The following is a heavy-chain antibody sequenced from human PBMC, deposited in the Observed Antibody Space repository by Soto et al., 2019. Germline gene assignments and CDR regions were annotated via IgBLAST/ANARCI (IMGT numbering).Heavy chain of an antibody. CDR1: GFSLRGYS. Sequence: EVQLVESGGGLVQPGGSLRLSCAASGFSLRGYSMSWVRQAPGKGLEWVSYISGTGSSIYADSVKGRFTISRDNAKNSVYLQMNSLGEDDTAVYYCARCAGYGDYGDYWGQGTLVTVSS. CDR2: ISGTGSSI. V-gene: IGHV3-48*02. CDR3: ARCAGYGDYGDY. D-gene: IGHD4-17*01. J-gene: IGHJ4*02.